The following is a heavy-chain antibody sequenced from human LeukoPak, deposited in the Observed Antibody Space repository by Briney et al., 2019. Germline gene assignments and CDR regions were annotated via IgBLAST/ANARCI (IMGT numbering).Heavy chain of an antibody. V-gene: IGHV1-2*02. CDR3: ARLDCSSTSCYVRYFDL. CDR2: INPNSGGT. J-gene: IGHJ2*01. CDR1: GYTFTGYY. D-gene: IGHD2-2*01. Sequence: ASVKVSCKASGYTFTGYYMHWVRQVPGQGLEWMGWINPNSGGTNYAQKFQGRVTMTRDTSISTAYMELSRLRSDDTAVYYCARLDCSSTSCYVRYFDLWGRGTLVTVSS.